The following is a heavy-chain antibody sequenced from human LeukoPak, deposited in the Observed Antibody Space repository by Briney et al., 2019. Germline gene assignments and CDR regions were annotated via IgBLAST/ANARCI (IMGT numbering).Heavy chain of an antibody. CDR3: AKLFKAYSSTWIDY. D-gene: IGHD6-13*01. J-gene: IGHJ4*02. Sequence: GGSLRLSCAASGFTFSDYYMSWIRQAPGQGLEWVAYISHSSGFTNYADAVKGRFAISRDNAKNSLYLQMDSLRAEDTAIYYCAKLFKAYSSTWIDYWGQGNLVTVSS. V-gene: IGHV3-11*03. CDR2: ISHSSGFT. CDR1: GFTFSDYY.